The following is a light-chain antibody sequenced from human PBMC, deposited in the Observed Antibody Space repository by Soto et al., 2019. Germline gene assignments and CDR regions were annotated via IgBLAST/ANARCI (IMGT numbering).Light chain of an antibody. CDR3: QQYGSSPVYT. V-gene: IGKV3-20*01. CDR1: QSVSSSY. J-gene: IGKJ2*01. Sequence: EIVLTQSPGTLSLSPGERATLSCRASQSVSSSYLAWYQQKPGQAPRLLIYGASSRATGIPDRFSGSGSGAGFTLTISRLEPEDFAVHSCQQYGSSPVYTFGQGTKLEIK. CDR2: GAS.